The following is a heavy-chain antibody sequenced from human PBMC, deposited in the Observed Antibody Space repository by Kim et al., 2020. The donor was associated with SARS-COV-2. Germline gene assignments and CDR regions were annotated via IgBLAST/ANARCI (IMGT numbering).Heavy chain of an antibody. V-gene: IGHV3-23*03. Sequence: ADSVKGRFPISRDNSKNTLYLQMNRLRAEDTAVYYCAAYGSGSESNWFDPWGQGTLVTVSS. CDR3: AAYGSGSESNWFDP. J-gene: IGHJ5*02. D-gene: IGHD3-10*01.